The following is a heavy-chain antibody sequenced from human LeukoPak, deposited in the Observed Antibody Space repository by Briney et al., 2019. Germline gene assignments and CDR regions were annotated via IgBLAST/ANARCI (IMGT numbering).Heavy chain of an antibody. CDR1: GFTFSSYS. V-gene: IGHV3-48*04. Sequence: PGGSLRLSCAASGFTFSSYSMNWVRQAPGKGLEWVSYISSSSSTIYYADSVKGRFTISRDNAKNSLYLQMNSLRAEDTAVYYCARDEEITTLHNWGQGTLVTVSS. J-gene: IGHJ4*02. CDR2: ISSSSSTI. D-gene: IGHD1-14*01. CDR3: ARDEEITTLHN.